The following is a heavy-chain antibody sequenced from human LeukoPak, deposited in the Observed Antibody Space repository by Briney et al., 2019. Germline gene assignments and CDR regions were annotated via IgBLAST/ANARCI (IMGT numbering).Heavy chain of an antibody. D-gene: IGHD2-8*01. CDR1: GFTFSCYI. V-gene: IGHV3-48*01. J-gene: IGHJ4*02. CDR2: ICYSGNII. CDR3: ARDQWLDY. Sequence: GGSLRLSCAASGFTFSCYIMNWVRQAPGKGLEWVAFICYSGNIIYYADSVKGRFTVSRDNAKNSLYLQMNSLRAEDTAVYYCARDQWLDYWGQGTLVTVSS.